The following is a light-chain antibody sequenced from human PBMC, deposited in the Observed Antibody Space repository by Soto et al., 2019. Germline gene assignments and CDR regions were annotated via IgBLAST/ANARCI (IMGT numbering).Light chain of an antibody. Sequence: QSVLTQPASVSGSPGQSITISCTGTSSDVGGYNYVSWYQQYPGKAPKLIIYDVSKRPSGIPDRFFGSKFGNTASLTISGLQAEDEADYYCCSYAGSFIFVFGTGTKLTVL. V-gene: IGLV2-11*01. J-gene: IGLJ1*01. CDR2: DVS. CDR3: CSYAGSFIFV. CDR1: SSDVGGYNY.